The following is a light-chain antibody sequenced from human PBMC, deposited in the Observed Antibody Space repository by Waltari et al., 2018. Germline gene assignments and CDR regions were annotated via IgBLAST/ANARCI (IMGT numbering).Light chain of an antibody. Sequence: SYELTQPVSVSVSPGETASIPCTGNSLGSFYTSCSRHKAGQAPILVIYKNDKRPPGIPERVSGSSSRNTATLTISGTQALDEADYYCQAWASDTVVFGGGTRLTVL. CDR2: KND. J-gene: IGLJ3*02. CDR3: QAWASDTVV. V-gene: IGLV3-1*01. CDR1: SLGSFY.